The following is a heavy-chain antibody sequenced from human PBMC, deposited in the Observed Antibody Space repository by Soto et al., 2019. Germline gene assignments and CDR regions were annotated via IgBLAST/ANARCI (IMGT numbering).Heavy chain of an antibody. Sequence: GASVKVSCKASGRTFSSYAISWVRQAPGQGLEWMGGIIPIFGTANYAQKFQGRVTITADESTSTAYMELSSLRSEDTAVYYCATPQDYDDCPDSWGQGTLVTVSS. D-gene: IGHD3-22*01. V-gene: IGHV1-69*13. J-gene: IGHJ4*02. CDR3: ATPQDYDDCPDS. CDR1: GRTFSSYA. CDR2: IIPIFGTA.